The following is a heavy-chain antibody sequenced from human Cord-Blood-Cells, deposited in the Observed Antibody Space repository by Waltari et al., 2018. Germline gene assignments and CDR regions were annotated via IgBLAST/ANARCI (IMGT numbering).Heavy chain of an antibody. CDR3: ARPRGSGYDAFDI. CDR2: IFPGDSDT. Sequence: EVQLVQSGAEVKKPGESLKISCKGSGYSFTSSGTGWVRQMPGKGLEWMGIIFPGDSDTRYSPSFQGQVTISADKSISTAYLQWSSLKASDTAMYYCARPRGSGYDAFDIWGQGTMVTVSS. CDR1: GYSFTSSG. V-gene: IGHV5-51*01. J-gene: IGHJ3*02. D-gene: IGHD5-12*01.